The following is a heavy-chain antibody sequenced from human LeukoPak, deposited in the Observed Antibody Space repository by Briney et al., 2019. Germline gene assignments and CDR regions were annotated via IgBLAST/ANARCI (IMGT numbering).Heavy chain of an antibody. CDR2: ISYDGSKR. Sequence: GGSLRLSCAASGFTFSTYAVHWVRQAPGKGLEWVAVISYDGSKRYYADSVKGRFTISRDNSKNAFLHMNSLRAEDTAVYYCARDYDTSGSYFDFFDYWGQGTLVTVSS. J-gene: IGHJ4*02. V-gene: IGHV3-30-3*01. CDR3: ARDYDTSGSYFDFFDY. CDR1: GFTFSTYA. D-gene: IGHD3-22*01.